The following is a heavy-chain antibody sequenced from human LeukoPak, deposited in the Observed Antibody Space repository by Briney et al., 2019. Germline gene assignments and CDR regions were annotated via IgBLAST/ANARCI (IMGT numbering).Heavy chain of an antibody. Sequence: SETLSLTCTVSGGSISSSSYYWGWIRQPPGKGLEWIGSIYHSGGTYYDASLKSQVSISIDTSKNQFSLRLTSVTAADTAVYYCARQTGSGLFILPGGQGTLVTVSS. CDR1: GGSISSSSYY. CDR3: ARQTGSGLFILP. J-gene: IGHJ4*02. V-gene: IGHV4-39*01. CDR2: IYHSGGT. D-gene: IGHD3/OR15-3a*01.